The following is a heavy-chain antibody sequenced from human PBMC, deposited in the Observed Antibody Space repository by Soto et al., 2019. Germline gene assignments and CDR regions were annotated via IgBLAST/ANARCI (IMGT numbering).Heavy chain of an antibody. CDR2: TTAHNGNT. V-gene: IGHV1-18*01. J-gene: IGHJ6*02. Sequence: VQLVQSGGEVKKPGASVKVSCKASGYTFSNYAISWVLQAPGQGLEWMGWTTAHNGNTKYAQKFQARVTMTTDTSTSTASMELRSLTSDDTAVYYCARDAPYDDFWSGVMELYYYGMDVWGQGTTVTVSS. CDR1: GYTFSNYA. CDR3: ARDAPYDDFWSGVMELYYYGMDV. D-gene: IGHD3-3*01.